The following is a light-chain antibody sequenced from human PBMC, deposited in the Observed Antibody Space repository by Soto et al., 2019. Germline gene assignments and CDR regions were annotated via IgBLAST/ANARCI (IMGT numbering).Light chain of an antibody. CDR2: GAS. J-gene: IGKJ3*01. CDR3: QQYGSSFT. CDR1: QSVRSSY. Sequence: DIVLAQSPGTLSLSPGERATLSCRASQSVRSSYLAWYQQKPGQTPRLLIYGASSRATGIPDRFSGSGSGTDFTLTISRLEPEDFAVYYCQQYGSSFTFGPGTTVDIK. V-gene: IGKV3-20*01.